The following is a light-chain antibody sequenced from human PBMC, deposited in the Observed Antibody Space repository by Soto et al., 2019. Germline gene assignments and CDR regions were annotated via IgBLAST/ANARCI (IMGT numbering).Light chain of an antibody. CDR1: QRIRNY. Sequence: EIVLTQSPATLSLSPGERATLSCRASQRIRNYLAWYQQKPGQAPRLLIYDASNRATGIPARFSGSGSGTDFTLTISRLEPEDFAVYYCQQYGNSPQTFGQGTKVDIK. CDR3: QQYGNSPQT. V-gene: IGKV3-11*01. J-gene: IGKJ1*01. CDR2: DAS.